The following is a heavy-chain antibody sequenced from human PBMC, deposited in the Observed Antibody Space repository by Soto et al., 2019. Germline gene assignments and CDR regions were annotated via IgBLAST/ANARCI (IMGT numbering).Heavy chain of an antibody. CDR2: IYYSGST. CDR3: AGTLVAATQWFDP. D-gene: IGHD2-15*01. CDR1: GGSISSYY. V-gene: IGHV4-59*01. Sequence: SETLSLTCTVSGGSISSYYWSWIRQPPGKGLEWIGYIYYSGSTNYNPSLKSRVTISVDTSKNQFSLKLSSVTAADTAVYYCAGTLVAATQWFDPWGQGTLVTVSS. J-gene: IGHJ5*02.